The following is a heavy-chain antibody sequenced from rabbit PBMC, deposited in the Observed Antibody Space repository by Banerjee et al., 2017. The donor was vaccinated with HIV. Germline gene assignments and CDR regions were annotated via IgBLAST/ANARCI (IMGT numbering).Heavy chain of an antibody. Sequence: QSLEESGGDLVKPGASLTLTCTASGFSFSSSYYMCWVRQAPGKGLEWIACIYAGSSDSTYYASWAKGRFTISKTSSTTVTLQMTSLTAADTATYFCAREGGSSGWGFGLWGPGTLVTVS. V-gene: IGHV1S40*01. CDR2: IYAGSSDST. CDR1: GFSFSSSYY. CDR3: AREGGSSGWGFGL. D-gene: IGHD4-1*01. J-gene: IGHJ4*01.